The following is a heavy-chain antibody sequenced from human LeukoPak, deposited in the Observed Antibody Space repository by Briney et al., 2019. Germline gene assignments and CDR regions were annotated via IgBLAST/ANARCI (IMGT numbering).Heavy chain of an antibody. CDR1: GVAVSSSY. D-gene: IGHD4-17*01. V-gene: IGHV3-53*01. J-gene: IGHJ4*02. CDR3: TRDSTTSRFGY. CDR2: VYSDDIR. Sequence: GGSLRLSCAASGVAVSSSYMSWVRQAPGKGLEWVSIVYSDDIRYYVDSVKGRFSISRDTSRNTLYLQMNSLRAEDTAVYYCTRDSTTSRFGYWGQGTLVTVSS.